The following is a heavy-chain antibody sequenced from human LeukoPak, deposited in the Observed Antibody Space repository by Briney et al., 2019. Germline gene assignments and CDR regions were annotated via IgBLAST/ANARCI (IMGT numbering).Heavy chain of an antibody. J-gene: IGHJ4*02. V-gene: IGHV3-23*01. Sequence: PGGSLRLSCAASGFTFSSYAMSWVRQAPGKGLEWVSAISGSGGSTYYADSVKGRFTISRDNSKNTLYLQMNSLRAEDTAVYYCAKDRRRGSDIVVVPAAITALIGYYFDYWGQGTLVTVSS. D-gene: IGHD2-2*01. CDR3: AKDRRRGSDIVVVPAAITALIGYYFDY. CDR2: ISGSGGST. CDR1: GFTFSSYA.